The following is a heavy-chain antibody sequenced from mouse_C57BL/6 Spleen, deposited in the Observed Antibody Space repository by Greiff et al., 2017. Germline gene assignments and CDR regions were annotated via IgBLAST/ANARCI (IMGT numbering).Heavy chain of an antibody. CDR3: AREGPKGGFAY. CDR1: GYSITSGYY. CDR2: ISYDGSN. D-gene: IGHD1-3*01. V-gene: IGHV3-6*01. J-gene: IGHJ3*01. Sequence: EVKLMESGPGLVKPSQSLSLTCSVTGYSITSGYYWNWIRQFPGNKLEWMGYISYDGSNNYNPSLKNRISITRDTSKNQFFLKLNSVTTEDTATYYCAREGPKGGFAYWGQGTLVTVSA.